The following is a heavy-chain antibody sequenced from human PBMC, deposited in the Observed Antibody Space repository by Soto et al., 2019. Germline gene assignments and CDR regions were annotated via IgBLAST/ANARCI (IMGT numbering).Heavy chain of an antibody. CDR2: IIPNSGGT. Sequence: ASVKVSCKASGGTFSSYAISWVRQAPGQGLEWMGGIIPNSGGTNYAQKFQGRVTMTRDTSISTAYMELSRLRSDDTAVYYCARDGSGSYAYDYWGQGTLVTASS. V-gene: IGHV1-2*02. D-gene: IGHD1-26*01. CDR3: ARDGSGSYAYDY. CDR1: GGTFSSYA. J-gene: IGHJ4*02.